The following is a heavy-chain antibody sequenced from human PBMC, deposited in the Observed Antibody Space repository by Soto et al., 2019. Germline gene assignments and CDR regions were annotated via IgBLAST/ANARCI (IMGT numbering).Heavy chain of an antibody. D-gene: IGHD3-9*01. CDR2: ISGSGGST. J-gene: IGHJ4*02. V-gene: IGHV3-23*01. CDR3: AKDRKNPLGYFDWALDY. Sequence: GGSLRLSCAASGCTFSSYAMSWVRQAPGKGLEWVSAISGSGGSTYYADSVKGRFTISRDNSKNTLYLQMNSLRAEDTAVYYCAKDRKNPLGYFDWALDYWGQGTLVTVSS. CDR1: GCTFSSYA.